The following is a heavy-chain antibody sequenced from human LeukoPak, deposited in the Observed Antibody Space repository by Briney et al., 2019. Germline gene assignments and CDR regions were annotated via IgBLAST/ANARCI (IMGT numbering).Heavy chain of an antibody. D-gene: IGHD3-16*02. CDR2: ISGSGGST. CDR1: GFTFSSYA. CDR3: AKGGDHYDYVWGSYRSGYYFDY. J-gene: IGHJ4*02. V-gene: IGHV3-23*01. Sequence: GGSLRLSCAASGFTFSSYAMSWVRQAPGKGLEWVSAISGSGGSTYYADSVKGRFTISRDNSKNTLYLQMNSLRAEDTAVYYWAKGGDHYDYVWGSYRSGYYFDYWGQGTLVTVSS.